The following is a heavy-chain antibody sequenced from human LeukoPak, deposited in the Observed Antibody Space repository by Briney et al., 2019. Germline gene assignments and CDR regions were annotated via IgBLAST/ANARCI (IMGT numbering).Heavy chain of an antibody. CDR2: IWYDGSNK. Sequence: PGGSLRLSCAASGFTFSSYGMHWVRQAPGKGLEGVAVIWYDGSNKYYADSVKGRFTISRDNSNNTLYLQMNSLRAEDTAVYYCARDREGSSGYHFDYWGQGTLVTVSS. J-gene: IGHJ4*02. CDR1: GFTFSSYG. D-gene: IGHD3-22*01. V-gene: IGHV3-33*01. CDR3: ARDREGSSGYHFDY.